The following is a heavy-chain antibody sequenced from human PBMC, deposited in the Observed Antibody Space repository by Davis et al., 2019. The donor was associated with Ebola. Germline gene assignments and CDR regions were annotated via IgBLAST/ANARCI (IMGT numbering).Heavy chain of an antibody. V-gene: IGHV4-34*01. J-gene: IGHJ6*03. D-gene: IGHD6-13*01. CDR3: ARGRVQQLVPRYYYYYYYMDV. Sequence: PSETLSLTCAVYGGSFSGYYWSWIRQPPGKGLEWIGEINHSGSTNYNPSLKSRVTISVDTSKNQFSLKLSSVTAADTAVYYCARGRVQQLVPRYYYYYYYMDVWGKGTTVTVSS. CDR1: GGSFSGYY. CDR2: INHSGST.